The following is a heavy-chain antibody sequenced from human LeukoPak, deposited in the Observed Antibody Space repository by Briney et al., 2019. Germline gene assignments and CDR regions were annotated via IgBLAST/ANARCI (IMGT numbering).Heavy chain of an antibody. CDR2: INHSGST. CDR1: GGSFSGYY. V-gene: IGHV4-34*01. J-gene: IGHJ4*02. CDR3: ARRAPGSSGYRGLSRYFDY. Sequence: PSETLSLTCAVYGGSFSGYYWSWIRQPPGKGLEWIGEINHSGSTNYNPSLKSRVTISVDTSKNQFSLKLSSVTAADTAVYYCARRAPGSSGYRGLSRYFDYWGQGTLVTVSS. D-gene: IGHD3-22*01.